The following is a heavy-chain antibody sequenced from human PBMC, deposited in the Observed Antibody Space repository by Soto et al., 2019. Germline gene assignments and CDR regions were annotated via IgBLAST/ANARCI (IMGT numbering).Heavy chain of an antibody. Sequence: WTWIRQPPGKGLEWIGSVYYTGSTDYSPSLRSRVTISLDTSKHQFSLNLTSVTAADTAVYYCARDVLAARHYYGMDVWGQGPTAPASS. CDR3: ARDVLAARHYYGMDV. J-gene: IGHJ6*02. D-gene: IGHD2-21*02. V-gene: IGHV4-59*01. CDR2: VYYTGST.